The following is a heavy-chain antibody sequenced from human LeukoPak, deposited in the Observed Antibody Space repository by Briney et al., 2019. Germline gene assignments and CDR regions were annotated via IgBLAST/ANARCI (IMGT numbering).Heavy chain of an antibody. CDR2: IYYSGST. CDR3: ARMDGSGWPFDY. Sequence: SETLSLTCTVSGGSISDYYWSWIRQPPGKGLEWIGYIYYSGSTNYNPSLKSRVTISVDTSKNQFSLKLSSVTAADTAVYYCARMDGSGWPFDYWGQGTLVTVSS. CDR1: GGSISDYY. J-gene: IGHJ4*02. V-gene: IGHV4-59*01. D-gene: IGHD6-19*01.